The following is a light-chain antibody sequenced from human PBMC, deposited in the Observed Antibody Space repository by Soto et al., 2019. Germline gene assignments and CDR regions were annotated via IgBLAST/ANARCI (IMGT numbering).Light chain of an antibody. Sequence: QSALTQPASVSGSPGQSITISCTGTSSDVGRYNSVSWYQQHPGKAPKLMIYEVTNRPSGVSNRFSGSKSGNTASLTISGLQAEDEADYYCQSYDSTLSARYVFGTGTKLTVL. V-gene: IGLV2-14*01. CDR3: QSYDSTLSARYV. J-gene: IGLJ1*01. CDR2: EVT. CDR1: SSDVGRYNS.